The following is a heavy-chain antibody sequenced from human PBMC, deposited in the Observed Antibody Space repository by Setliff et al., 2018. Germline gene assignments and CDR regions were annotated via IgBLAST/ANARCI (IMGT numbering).Heavy chain of an antibody. Sequence: SETLSLTCTVSGASITNINYYWGLIRQPPGKGLEWIGSIFYSGRTFYNPSLKSRVTISVDTSKNQFSLTLSSVTAADTAAYYCARYTPKLPELGIYGWFDYWGQGTPVTVSS. D-gene: IGHD7-27*01. J-gene: IGHJ4*02. CDR2: IFYSGRT. CDR3: ARYTPKLPELGIYGWFDY. V-gene: IGHV4-39*01. CDR1: GASITNINYY.